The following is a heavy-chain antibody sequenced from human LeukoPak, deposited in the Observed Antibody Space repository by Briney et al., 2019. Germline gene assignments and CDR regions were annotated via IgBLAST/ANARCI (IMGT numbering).Heavy chain of an antibody. V-gene: IGHV3-30*04. CDR1: GFTFSGYA. J-gene: IGHJ4*02. CDR2: ISNDANNK. Sequence: GRSLRLSCAASGFTFSGYALHGVRQAPGKGLEWVAVISNDANNKHYADSAKERFTISRDNSKNTLYLKMNSLRPEATAVYYCARGAGASGGRDYYSDCWGQGILVAVSS. D-gene: IGHD6-13*01. CDR3: ARGAGASGGRDYYSDC.